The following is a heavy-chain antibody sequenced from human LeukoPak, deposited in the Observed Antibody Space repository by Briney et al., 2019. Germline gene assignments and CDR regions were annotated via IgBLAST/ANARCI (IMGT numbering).Heavy chain of an antibody. CDR1: GGSISSSSYY. Sequence: KTSETLSLTCTVSGGSISSSSYYWGWIRQPSGKGLEWIGSIYYSGSTYYNPSLKSRVTISVDTSKNQFSLKLSSVTAADTAVYYCARSPYYYDSSGYRLEYFQHWGQGTLVTVSS. V-gene: IGHV4-39*07. J-gene: IGHJ1*01. CDR2: IYYSGST. D-gene: IGHD3-22*01. CDR3: ARSPYYYDSSGYRLEYFQH.